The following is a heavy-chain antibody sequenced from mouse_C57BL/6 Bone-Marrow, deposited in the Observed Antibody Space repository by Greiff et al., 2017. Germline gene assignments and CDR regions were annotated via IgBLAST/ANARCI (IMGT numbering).Heavy chain of an antibody. J-gene: IGHJ4*01. Sequence: VQLKESGPELVKPGASVKISCKASGYSFTDYNMHWVKQSNGKSLEWIGVITPNYGTTSYNQKFKGKATLTVDQSSSTAYMQLNSLTSEDSAGYYCARGGDSSGSYAMDYWGQGTSVTVSS. CDR1: GYSFTDYN. CDR3: ARGGDSSGSYAMDY. D-gene: IGHD3-2*02. CDR2: ITPNYGTT. V-gene: IGHV1-39*01.